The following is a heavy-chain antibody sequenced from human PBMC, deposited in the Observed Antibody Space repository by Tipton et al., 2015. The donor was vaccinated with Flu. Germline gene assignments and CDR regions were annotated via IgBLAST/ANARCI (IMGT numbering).Heavy chain of an antibody. J-gene: IGHJ5*02. CDR3: TRDYGDYRFGP. V-gene: IGHV4-61*08. Sequence: TLSLTCTVSGVSVSGGGYYWTWIRQPPGKGLEWIGYVYNGGTTDYRSSLKSRATISVDTSKNQFSLTLSSVTAADTAIYYCTRDYGDYRFGPWGQGTLVTVSS. CDR2: VYNGGTT. D-gene: IGHD4-17*01. CDR1: GVSVSGGGYY.